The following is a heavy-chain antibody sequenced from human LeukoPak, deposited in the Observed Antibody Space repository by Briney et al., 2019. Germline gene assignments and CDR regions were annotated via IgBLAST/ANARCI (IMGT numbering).Heavy chain of an antibody. D-gene: IGHD3-10*01. Sequence: GGSLRLSCAASGFTFSSYSMNWVRQAPGKGLEWVSTITSNGGSTYYADSVKGRFTISRDNSKNTLYLQMNSLRAEDTAIYYCAKDWGYASGTYYNLWGQGTLVTVSS. J-gene: IGHJ4*02. CDR2: ITSNGGST. CDR3: AKDWGYASGTYYNL. CDR1: GFTFSSYS. V-gene: IGHV3-23*01.